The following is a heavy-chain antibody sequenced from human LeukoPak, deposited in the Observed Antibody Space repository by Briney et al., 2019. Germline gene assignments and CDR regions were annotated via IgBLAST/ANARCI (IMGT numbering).Heavy chain of an antibody. CDR3: ARDSYDILTPDY. CDR1: GFTFSSYS. Sequence: GGSLRLSCAPSGFTFSSYSMNWVRQAPGKGLEWVSSISSSSSYIYYADSVKGRFTISRDNAKNSLYLQMNSLRAEDTAVYYCARDSYDILTPDYWGQGTLSPSPQ. D-gene: IGHD3-9*01. V-gene: IGHV3-21*01. CDR2: ISSSSSYI. J-gene: IGHJ4*02.